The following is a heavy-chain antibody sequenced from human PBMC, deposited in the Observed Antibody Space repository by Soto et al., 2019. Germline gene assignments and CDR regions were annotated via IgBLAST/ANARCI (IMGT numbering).Heavy chain of an antibody. Sequence: VASVKVSCKVSGYTLTELSMHWVRQAPGKGLEWMGGFDPEDGETIYAQKFQGRVTMTEDTSTDTAYMELSSLRSEDTAVYYCATLFDWLLWVDYWGQGTLVTVSS. D-gene: IGHD3-9*01. CDR2: FDPEDGET. V-gene: IGHV1-24*01. CDR1: GYTLTELS. CDR3: ATLFDWLLWVDY. J-gene: IGHJ4*02.